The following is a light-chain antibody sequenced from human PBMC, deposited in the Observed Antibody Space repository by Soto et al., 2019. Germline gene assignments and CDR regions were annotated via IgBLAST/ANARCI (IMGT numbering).Light chain of an antibody. V-gene: IGLV2-14*01. CDR1: SSDVGAYNY. CDR2: EVT. Sequence: QSVLTQPASVSGSPGQSITISCTGTSSDVGAYNYVPWYQHHPGKAPKLMIYEVTNRPSGVSDRFSGSKSGNTASLTISGLQAEDEADYYCSSYTSSSSRLFGTGTKVTVL. J-gene: IGLJ1*01. CDR3: SSYTSSSSRL.